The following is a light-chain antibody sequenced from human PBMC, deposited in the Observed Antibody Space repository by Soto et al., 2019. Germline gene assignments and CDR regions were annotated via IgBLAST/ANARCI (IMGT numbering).Light chain of an antibody. J-gene: IGKJ1*01. CDR3: QQYGSSLTWT. CDR2: PAS. CDR1: QSVTSNY. V-gene: IGKV3-20*01. Sequence: EVVLTQSPGTVSLSPGDRATLSCRASQSVTSNYLAWYQQKPGQAPRLLIYPASSRATGIPDRFSGSGSGTDFSLTSSRLEPEDFAVYYCQQYGSSLTWTFGQGTKVEIK.